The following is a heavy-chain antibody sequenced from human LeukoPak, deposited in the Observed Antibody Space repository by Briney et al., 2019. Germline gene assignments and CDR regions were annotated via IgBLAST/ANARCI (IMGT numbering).Heavy chain of an antibody. CDR3: AKGDYYDSSGYYYGYFDY. D-gene: IGHD3-22*01. Sequence: PGGSLRLSCAASGFTFSSYAMHWVRQAPGKGLEWVAVISHDGSNKYNADSVKGRFTISRDNSKNTLHLQMNSLRAEDTCVYYCAKGDYYDSSGYYYGYFDYWGQGTLVTVSS. J-gene: IGHJ4*02. CDR1: GFTFSSYA. CDR2: ISHDGSNK. V-gene: IGHV3-30*04.